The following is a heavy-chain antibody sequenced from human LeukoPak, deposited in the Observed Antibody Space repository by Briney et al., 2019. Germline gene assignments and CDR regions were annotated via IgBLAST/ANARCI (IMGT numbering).Heavy chain of an antibody. CDR2: IYYSGST. J-gene: IGHJ4*02. CDR1: GGSISSGDYY. D-gene: IGHD3-3*01. V-gene: IGHV4-30-4*08. CDR3: AREGVLRFLEWRYYFDY. Sequence: SETLSLTCTVSGGSISSGDYYWSWIRQPPGKGLEWIGYIYYSGSTYYNPSLKSRITISVDTSKNQFSLKPSSVTAADTAVYYCAREGVLRFLEWRYYFDYWGQGTLVTVSS.